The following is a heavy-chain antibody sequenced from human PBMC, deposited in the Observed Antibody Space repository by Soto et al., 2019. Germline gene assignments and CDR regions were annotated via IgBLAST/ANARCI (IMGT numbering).Heavy chain of an antibody. Sequence: EVQLVESGGGLVQPGGSLRLSCAASGVTFSSYSMNWVRQAPGKGLEWVSYISSSSSTIYYADSVKGRFTIARDNAKNSLYRQMNSLRAEDTAVYYCARDLAGTSCYDAFDIWGQGTMVTVSS. V-gene: IGHV3-48*01. CDR3: ARDLAGTSCYDAFDI. CDR2: ISSSSSTI. D-gene: IGHD6-13*01. CDR1: GVTFSSYS. J-gene: IGHJ3*02.